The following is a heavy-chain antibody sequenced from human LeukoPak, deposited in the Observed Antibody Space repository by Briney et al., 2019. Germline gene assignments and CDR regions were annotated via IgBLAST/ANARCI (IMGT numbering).Heavy chain of an antibody. J-gene: IGHJ6*02. D-gene: IGHD5-18*01. Sequence: SLRLSCXASGFTXXMYGMHWVRQAPGKGLEWVAVISYDGDNKKYGDSVKGRFTISRDNSKNTLYLQMNSLRVEDTGIYYCAKEVTARVWSFYYGMDVWGPGTAVSVAS. CDR1: GFTXXMYG. V-gene: IGHV3-30*18. CDR2: ISYDGDNK. CDR3: AKEVTARVWSFYYGMDV.